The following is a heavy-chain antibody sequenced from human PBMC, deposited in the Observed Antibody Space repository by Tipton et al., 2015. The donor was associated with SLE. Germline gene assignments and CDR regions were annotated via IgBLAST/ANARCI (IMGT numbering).Heavy chain of an antibody. D-gene: IGHD1-14*01. J-gene: IGHJ6*03. Sequence: GSLRLSCAASGITVSNNYMSWVRQAPGKGLEWVSIIYSSGRTYYADSVKGRLTVSRDNSRNTVYLQMNRLSSDDTAVYFCAMARTIRRDMGVWGNGTRGTVS. CDR1: GITVSNNY. CDR3: AMARTIRRDMGV. V-gene: IGHV3-66*02. CDR2: IYSSGRT.